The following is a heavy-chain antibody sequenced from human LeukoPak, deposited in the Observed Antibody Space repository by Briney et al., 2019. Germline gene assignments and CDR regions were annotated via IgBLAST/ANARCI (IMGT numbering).Heavy chain of an antibody. Sequence: ASVKVSCKASGYTFTSYYMHWVRQAPGQGLEWMGIIDPSGGSTSYAQKFQGRVTMTRDTSTSTVYMELSSLRSEDTAVYYCARAYGSGSYTLLFFDYWGQGALVTVSS. CDR2: IDPSGGST. CDR3: ARAYGSGSYTLLFFDY. V-gene: IGHV1-46*01. J-gene: IGHJ4*02. D-gene: IGHD3-10*01. CDR1: GYTFTSYY.